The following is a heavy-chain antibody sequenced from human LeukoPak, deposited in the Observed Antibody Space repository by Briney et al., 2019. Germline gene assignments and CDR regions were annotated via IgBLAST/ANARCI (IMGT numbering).Heavy chain of an antibody. V-gene: IGHV4-39*07. CDR2: IYYSGST. CDR3: ARVLAAAGNNWFDP. Sequence: SETLSLTCTVSGGSISSSSYYWGWIRQPPGKGLEWIGSIYYSGSTYYNPSLKSRVTISVDTSKNQFSLKLSSVTAADTAVYYCARVLAAAGNNWFDPWGQGTLVTVSS. D-gene: IGHD6-13*01. J-gene: IGHJ5*02. CDR1: GGSISSSSYY.